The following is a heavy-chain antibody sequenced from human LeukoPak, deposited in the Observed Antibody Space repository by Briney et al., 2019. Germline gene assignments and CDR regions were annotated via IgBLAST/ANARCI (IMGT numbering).Heavy chain of an antibody. Sequence: ASVKVSCKASGYTLTSYYMHWVRQAPGQGLEWMGIINPSGGSTSYAQKFQGRVTMTRDTSTSTVYMELSSLRSEDTAVYYSARDYLPHYYGSGSYYNKGPFDAFDIWGQGTMVTVSS. J-gene: IGHJ3*02. D-gene: IGHD3-10*01. CDR1: GYTLTSYY. V-gene: IGHV1-46*01. CDR3: ARDYLPHYYGSGSYYNKGPFDAFDI. CDR2: INPSGGST.